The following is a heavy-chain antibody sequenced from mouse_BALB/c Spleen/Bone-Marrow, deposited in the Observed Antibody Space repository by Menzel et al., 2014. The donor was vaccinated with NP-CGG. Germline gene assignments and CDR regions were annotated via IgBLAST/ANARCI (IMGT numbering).Heavy chain of an antibody. J-gene: IGHJ3*01. D-gene: IGHD1-1*01. CDR2: IWGDGST. CDR3: ARRGDYGAWFAY. CDR1: GFSLTGYG. V-gene: IGHV2-6-7*01. Sequence: VQRVESGPGLVAPSQSLSITCTVSGFSLTGYGVNWVRQPPGKGLEWLGTIWGDGSTDYNSALKSRLSISKDNSKSQVFLKMHSLQSDDTARYYCARRGDYGAWFAYWGQGTLVTVSA.